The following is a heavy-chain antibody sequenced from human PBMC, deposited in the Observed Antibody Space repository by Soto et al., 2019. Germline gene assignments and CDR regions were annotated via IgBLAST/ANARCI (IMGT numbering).Heavy chain of an antibody. CDR2: ISGSSSYI. CDR1: GFTFSSYS. V-gene: IGHV3-21*01. CDR3: ARGLPDGSGQYCDY. J-gene: IGHJ4*02. Sequence: EVQLVESGGGLVKPGGSLRLSCAASGFTFSSYSMNWVRQAPGKGLEWVSSISGSSSYIYYGDSVKGRFTISRDNAKNSLYLQMNSLRAEDTAVYYCARGLPDGSGQYCDYWGQGTLVTVSS. D-gene: IGHD3-10*01.